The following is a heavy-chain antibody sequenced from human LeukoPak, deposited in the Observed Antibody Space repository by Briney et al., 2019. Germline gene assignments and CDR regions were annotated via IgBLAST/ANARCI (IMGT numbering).Heavy chain of an antibody. J-gene: IGHJ6*03. D-gene: IGHD6-6*01. CDR2: IRYDGSNK. V-gene: IGHV3-30*02. CDR1: GFTFSTYG. CDR3: AKDGSTSPFYYYYYYMGV. Sequence: PGGSLRLSCAASGFTFSTYGIHWVRQAPPKGLEWVTFIRYDGSNKYYADSVMGRFTISRDNSKNTVYLQMNSLRTDDTAVYYCAKDGSTSPFYYYYYYMGVWGTGTTVTVSS.